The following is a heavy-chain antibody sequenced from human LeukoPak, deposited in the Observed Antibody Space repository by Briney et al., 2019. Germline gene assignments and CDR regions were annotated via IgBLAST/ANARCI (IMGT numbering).Heavy chain of an antibody. CDR1: GFTFSSYG. CDR3: AKDPDYYGSGSYYSFFDY. Sequence: GGSLRLSCAASGFTFSSYGMHWVRQAPGKGLEGVAFIRYDGSNKYYADSVKGRFTISRDNSKNTLYLQMNSLRAEDTAVYYCAKDPDYYGSGSYYSFFDYWGQGTLVTVSS. J-gene: IGHJ4*02. D-gene: IGHD3-10*01. CDR2: IRYDGSNK. V-gene: IGHV3-30*02.